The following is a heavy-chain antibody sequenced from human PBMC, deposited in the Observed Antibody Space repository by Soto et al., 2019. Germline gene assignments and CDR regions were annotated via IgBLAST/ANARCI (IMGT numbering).Heavy chain of an antibody. CDR1: GGSFSGYY. D-gene: IGHD1-1*01. Sequence: QVQLQQWGAGLLKPSETLSLTCAVYGGSFSGYYWSWVRQPPGKGLEWIGEITHSGGINYNPSLKCRVTMSLDTSKNQFSLRLNSVSDADTAVDYCARLFAGATGNWYFDLWGRGTLVTVSS. CDR3: ARLFAGATGNWYFDL. J-gene: IGHJ2*01. CDR2: ITHSGGI. V-gene: IGHV4-34*01.